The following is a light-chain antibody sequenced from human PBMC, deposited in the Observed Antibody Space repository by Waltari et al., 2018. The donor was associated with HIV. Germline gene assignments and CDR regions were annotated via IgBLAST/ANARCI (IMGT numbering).Light chain of an antibody. CDR2: DAS. V-gene: IGKV1-33*01. J-gene: IGKJ4*01. CDR1: QDISNY. Sequence: DIQMTQSPSSLSASVGDRLTITCQASQDISNYLNWYQQKPGKAPKLLIYDASNLETGVPSRFSGSGSGTEFTFTISSLQPEDIATYYCQQYDNLPFTFGGGTKVEIK. CDR3: QQYDNLPFT.